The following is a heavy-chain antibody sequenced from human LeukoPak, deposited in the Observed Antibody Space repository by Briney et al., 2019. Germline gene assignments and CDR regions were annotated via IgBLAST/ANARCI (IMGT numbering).Heavy chain of an antibody. V-gene: IGHV3-23*01. CDR1: GFTFSSYA. D-gene: IGHD3-22*01. CDR2: ISGSGGST. Sequence: PGGSLRLSCAASGFTFSSYAMSWVRQAPGKGLEWVSAISGSGGSTYYADSVKGRFTISRDNSKNTLYLQMNSLRAEDTAVYYCAKEALYYYDSSGYYLGYWGQGTLVTVSS. J-gene: IGHJ4*02. CDR3: AKEALYYYDSSGYYLGY.